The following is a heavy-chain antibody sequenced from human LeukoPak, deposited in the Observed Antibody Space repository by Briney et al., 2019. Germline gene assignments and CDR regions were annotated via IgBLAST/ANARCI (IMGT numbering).Heavy chain of an antibody. CDR2: IKEDGSEK. CDR1: RFTFSRYW. J-gene: IGHJ3*02. V-gene: IGHV3-7*01. D-gene: IGHD6-6*01. CDR3: ARGQLAPHDAFDI. Sequence: GGSLRLSCAASRFTFSRYWMSWVRQAPGKGLEWVATIKEDGSEKYYVDSVKGRFTISRDNAKNSLYLQMNGLRAEDTAVYYCARGQLAPHDAFDIWGQGTLVTVS.